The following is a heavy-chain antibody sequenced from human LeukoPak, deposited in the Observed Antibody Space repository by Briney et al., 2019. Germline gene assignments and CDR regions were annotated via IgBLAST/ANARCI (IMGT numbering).Heavy chain of an antibody. CDR2: IYNDGST. Sequence: GGSLRLSCAASGFTVISNYMSWVRQAPGKGLEWVSVIYNDGSTSYADSVKGRFTISGDNSKNTLYLQMNSLTAEDTAVYYCARGSFGGIIAWGQGTLVTVSS. CDR1: GFTVISNY. CDR3: ARGSFGGIIA. J-gene: IGHJ5*02. V-gene: IGHV3-53*01. D-gene: IGHD3-16*02.